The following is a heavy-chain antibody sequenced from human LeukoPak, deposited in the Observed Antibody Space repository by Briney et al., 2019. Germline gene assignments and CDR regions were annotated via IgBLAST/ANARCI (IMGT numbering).Heavy chain of an antibody. CDR3: ARGYSSGWYYFDY. CDR2: IYADGST. CDR1: GFTVRSTY. Sequence: GGSLRISCAASGFTVRSTYMSGVRQAPGKGLEWVSVIYADGSTYYADSVKGRFTISRDNSKNTMSFQMNSLRAEDTAVYYCARGYSSGWYYFDYWGQGTLVTVSS. V-gene: IGHV3-53*01. J-gene: IGHJ4*02. D-gene: IGHD6-19*01.